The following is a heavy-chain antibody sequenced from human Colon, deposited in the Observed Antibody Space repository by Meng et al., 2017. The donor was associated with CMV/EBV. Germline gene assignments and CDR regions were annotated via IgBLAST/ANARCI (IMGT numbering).Heavy chain of an antibody. CDR1: GGSISSYY. Sequence: GSLRLSFTVSGGSISSYYWSWIRQPPGKGLEWIGYIYYSGSTNYNPSLKSRVTISVDTSKNQFSLKLSSVTAADTAVYYCARNPRSYASGWFDPWGQGTLVTVSS. D-gene: IGHD3-16*01. CDR3: ARNPRSYASGWFDP. CDR2: IYYSGST. J-gene: IGHJ5*02. V-gene: IGHV4-59*12.